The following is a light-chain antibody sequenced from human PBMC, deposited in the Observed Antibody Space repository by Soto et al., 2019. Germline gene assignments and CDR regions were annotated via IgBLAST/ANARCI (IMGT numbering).Light chain of an antibody. CDR2: KAS. Sequence: DIQLTQSPSTLSASVGDRVTITCRVSQSIMTWLAWYQQKPGKAPKLLIYKASDLDVGVPSRFSGSGSATEFTLTISSLQPDDVATYYCQQYNAYSPWTFGQGTKVEIK. CDR3: QQYNAYSPWT. J-gene: IGKJ1*01. V-gene: IGKV1-5*03. CDR1: QSIMTW.